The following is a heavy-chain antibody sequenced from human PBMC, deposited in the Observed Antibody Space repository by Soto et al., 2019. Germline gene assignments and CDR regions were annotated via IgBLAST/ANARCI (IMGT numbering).Heavy chain of an antibody. Sequence: PGGSLRLSCAASGFTFSSYGMHWVRQAPGKGLEWVAVISSDGSNKDYTDTVKGRFTISRDNSKNTLSLQMNNLRAEDTAVYYCAKGPDYYDSRGPFDYWGQGTLVTVSS. J-gene: IGHJ4*02. V-gene: IGHV3-30*18. D-gene: IGHD3-22*01. CDR1: GFTFSSYG. CDR2: ISSDGSNK. CDR3: AKGPDYYDSRGPFDY.